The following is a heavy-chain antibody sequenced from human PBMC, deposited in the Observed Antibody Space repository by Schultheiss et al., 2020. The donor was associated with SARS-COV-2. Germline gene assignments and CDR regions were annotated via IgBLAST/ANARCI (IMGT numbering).Heavy chain of an antibody. CDR3: ARGPLTYYYDSSGYIFDY. J-gene: IGHJ4*02. CDR2: IWYDGSNK. V-gene: IGHV3-33*08. CDR1: GFTFSNAW. Sequence: GGSLRLSCAASGFTFSNAWMSWVRQAPGKGLEWVAVIWYDGSNKYYADSVKGRFTISRDNSKNTLYLQMNSLRAEDTAVYYCARGPLTYYYDSSGYIFDYWGQGTLVTVSS. D-gene: IGHD3-22*01.